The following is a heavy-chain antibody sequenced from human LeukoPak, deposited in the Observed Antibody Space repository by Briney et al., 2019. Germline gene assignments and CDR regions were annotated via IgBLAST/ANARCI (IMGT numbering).Heavy chain of an antibody. V-gene: IGHV3-48*01. CDR1: GFTFSTYS. CDR3: TSGTYYSPFDY. D-gene: IGHD3-10*01. Sequence: PGGSLRLSCAASGFTFSTYSMNWVRQAPGKGLEWVSYIRSSSSTIYYADSVKGRFTISRDNSKNTLYVQMNSLRAEDTAVYYCTSGTYYSPFDYWGQGTLVTVSS. CDR2: IRSSSSTI. J-gene: IGHJ4*02.